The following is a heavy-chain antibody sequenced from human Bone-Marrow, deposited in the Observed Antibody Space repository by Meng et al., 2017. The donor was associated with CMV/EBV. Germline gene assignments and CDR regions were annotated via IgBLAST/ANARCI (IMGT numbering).Heavy chain of an antibody. CDR1: GGSFSGYY. CDR3: ARDPRIAVARGWY. Sequence: SETLSLTCAVYGGSFSGYYWSWIRQPPGKGLEWIGEINHSGSTNYNPSLKSRVTISVDTSKNQFSLKLSSVTAADTAVYYCARDPRIAVARGWYWGQGTLVTVSS. D-gene: IGHD6-19*01. CDR2: INHSGST. V-gene: IGHV4-34*01. J-gene: IGHJ4*02.